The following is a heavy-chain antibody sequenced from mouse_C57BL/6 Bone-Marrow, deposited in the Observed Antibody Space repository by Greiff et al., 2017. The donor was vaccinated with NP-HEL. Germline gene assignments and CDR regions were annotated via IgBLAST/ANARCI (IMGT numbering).Heavy chain of an antibody. CDR3: TTRRLRRHYFDY. CDR2: IDPENGDT. CDR1: GFNIKDDY. Sequence: VQLKQSGAELVRPGASVKLSCTASGFNIKDDYMHWVKQRPEQGLEWIGWIDPENGDTEYASKFQGKATITADTSSNTAYLQLSSLTSEDTAVYYCTTRRLRRHYFDYWGQGTTLTVSS. J-gene: IGHJ2*01. D-gene: IGHD2-4*01. V-gene: IGHV14-4*01.